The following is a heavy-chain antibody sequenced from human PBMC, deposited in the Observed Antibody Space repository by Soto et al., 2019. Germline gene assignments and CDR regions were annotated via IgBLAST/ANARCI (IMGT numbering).Heavy chain of an antibody. CDR3: ARSVDFWSGSIPTSGHAFDI. CDR2: INPILGIA. Sequence: QVQLVQSGADVKKPGSSVKLSCKASGGTFSSYTISWVRQAPGQGLEWMGRINPILGIANYAQKFQGRVTITADKSTSTAYIELSRLRSEDTAVNYCARSVDFWSGSIPTSGHAFDIWGQGTMVTVSS. CDR1: GGTFSSYT. J-gene: IGHJ3*02. V-gene: IGHV1-69*02. D-gene: IGHD3-3*01.